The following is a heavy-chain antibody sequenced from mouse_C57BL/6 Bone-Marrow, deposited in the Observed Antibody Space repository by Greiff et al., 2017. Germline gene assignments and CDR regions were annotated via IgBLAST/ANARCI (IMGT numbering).Heavy chain of an antibody. J-gene: IGHJ2*01. D-gene: IGHD1-1*01. CDR2: IYPGDGDT. CDR1: GYAFSSSW. V-gene: IGHV1-82*01. Sequence: VQLQESGPELVKPGASVKISCKASGYAFSSSWMNWVKQRPGKGLEWIGRIYPGDGDTNYNGKFKGKATLTADKSSSTAYMQLSSLTSEDSAVYFCASEGIYYYGSSPDYWGQGTTLTVSS. CDR3: ASEGIYYYGSSPDY.